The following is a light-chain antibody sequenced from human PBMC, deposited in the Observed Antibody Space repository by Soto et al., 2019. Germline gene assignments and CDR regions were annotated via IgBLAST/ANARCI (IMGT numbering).Light chain of an antibody. CDR3: QQSYSTPPT. J-gene: IGKJ1*01. CDR1: QSVSIY. CDR2: AAS. V-gene: IGKV1-39*01. Sequence: DIQMTQSPSSLSASVGDRVTVTCRASQSVSIYLNWYQQKPGKAPKLLIYAASSLQSGVPSGFSGSGSGTDFTLTISSLQPEDFATYYCQQSYSTPPTFGQGTKVEIK.